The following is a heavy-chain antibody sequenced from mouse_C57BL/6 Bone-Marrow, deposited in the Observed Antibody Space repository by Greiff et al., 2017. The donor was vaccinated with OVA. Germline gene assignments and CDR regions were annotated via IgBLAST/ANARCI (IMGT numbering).Heavy chain of an antibody. V-gene: IGHV1-64*01. J-gene: IGHJ2*01. Sequence: VQLQQPGAELVKPGASVKLSCKASGYTFTSYWMHWVKQRPGQGLEWIGMIHPNSGSTNYNEKFKSKATLTVDKSSSTAYMQLSSLTSEDSAVYYGARSRAYYSNYVGYWGKGTTLTVSS. CDR2: IHPNSGST. CDR1: GYTFTSYW. D-gene: IGHD2-5*01. CDR3: ARSRAYYSNYVGY.